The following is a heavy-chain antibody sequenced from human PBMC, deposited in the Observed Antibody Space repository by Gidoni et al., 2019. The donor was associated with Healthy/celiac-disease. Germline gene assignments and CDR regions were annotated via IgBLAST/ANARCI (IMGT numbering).Heavy chain of an antibody. V-gene: IGHV1-69*06. CDR1: GGTFSSYA. CDR3: ASLYDSSGYEYFQH. CDR2: IIPIFGTA. D-gene: IGHD3-22*01. Sequence: QVQLVQSGAEVQKPGSSVKVSCTASGGTFSSYAISWVRQAPGQGLEWMGGIIPIFGTANYAQKFQGRVTITVDKSTSTAYMELSSLRSEDTAVYYCASLYDSSGYEYFQHWGQGTLVTVSS. J-gene: IGHJ1*01.